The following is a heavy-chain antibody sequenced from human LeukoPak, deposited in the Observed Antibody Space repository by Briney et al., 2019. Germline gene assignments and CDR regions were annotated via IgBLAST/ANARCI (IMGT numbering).Heavy chain of an antibody. CDR2: INPNSGGT. CDR1: GYTFTCYY. CDR3: ARGSVSVWFGESLDAFDI. V-gene: IGHV1-2*02. D-gene: IGHD3-10*01. Sequence: ASVKVSCKASGYTFTCYYMHWVRQAPGQGLEWMGWINPNSGGTNYAQKFQGRVTMTRDTSISTAYMELSRLRSDDTAVYYCARGSVSVWFGESLDAFDIWGQGTMVTVSS. J-gene: IGHJ3*02.